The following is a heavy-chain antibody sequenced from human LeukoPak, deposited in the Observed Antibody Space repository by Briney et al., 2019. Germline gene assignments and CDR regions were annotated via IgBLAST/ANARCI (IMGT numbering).Heavy chain of an antibody. CDR1: GGSISSSNW. Sequence: SGTLSLACAVSGGSISSSNWWSWVRQPPGKGLEWIGEIYHSGSTNYNPSLKSLVTISVDKSKNQFSLKLSSVTAADTAVYYCARDARNLYDILTGYYRQYYFDYWGQGTLVTVSS. J-gene: IGHJ4*02. D-gene: IGHD3-9*01. V-gene: IGHV4-4*02. CDR3: ARDARNLYDILTGYYRQYYFDY. CDR2: IYHSGST.